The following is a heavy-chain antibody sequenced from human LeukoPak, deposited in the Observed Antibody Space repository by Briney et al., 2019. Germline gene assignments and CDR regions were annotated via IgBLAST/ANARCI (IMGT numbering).Heavy chain of an antibody. CDR1: GFTFSDYY. V-gene: IGHV3-11*04. Sequence: MTGGSLRLSCAASGFTFSDYYMSWIRQAPGKGLEWVSYISSSGSTIYYADTVKGRFPMSRDNAKNSLYLQMKSLRAEDTAVYYCARDRYYAADYWGQGTLVAVSS. D-gene: IGHD4/OR15-4a*01. CDR2: ISSSGSTI. CDR3: ARDRYYAADY. J-gene: IGHJ4*02.